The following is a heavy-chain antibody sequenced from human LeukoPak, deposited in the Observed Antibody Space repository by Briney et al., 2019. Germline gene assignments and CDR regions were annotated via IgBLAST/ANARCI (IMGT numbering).Heavy chain of an antibody. V-gene: IGHV3-23*01. J-gene: IGHJ4*02. CDR1: GFIFSTYA. D-gene: IGHD2-15*01. Sequence: GGSLRLSCAASGFIFSTYAMTWVRQAPGKGLEWVSAMSGCGDTTYYADSVKGRCSISRDNSKNTLYLQMNSLRAEDTAIYYCVKTSAYRHTPFYFDSWGQGTLVTVSS. CDR2: MSGCGDTT. CDR3: VKTSAYRHTPFYFDS.